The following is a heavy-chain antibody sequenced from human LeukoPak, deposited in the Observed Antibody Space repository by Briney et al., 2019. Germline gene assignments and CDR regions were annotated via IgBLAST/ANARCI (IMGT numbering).Heavy chain of an antibody. V-gene: IGHV1-69*04. J-gene: IGHJ4*02. D-gene: IGHD2-21*02. CDR2: IIPILGIA. CDR3: ARAETVVVTAAPMVD. CDR1: GGTFSSYA. Sequence: GASVKVSCKASGGTFSSYAISWVRQAPGQGLEWMGRIIPILGIATYAQKFQGRVTITADKSTSTAYMELSSLRSEDTAVYYCARAETVVVTAAPMVDWGQGTLVTVSS.